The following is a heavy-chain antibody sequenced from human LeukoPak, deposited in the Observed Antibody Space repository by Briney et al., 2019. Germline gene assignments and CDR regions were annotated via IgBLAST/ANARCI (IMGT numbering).Heavy chain of an antibody. V-gene: IGHV3-53*01. Sequence: PGGSLRLSCAASGFTVSSNYMSWVRQAPGKGLEWVSVIYSGGSTYYADSVKGRFTISRDNSKNTLYLQMNSLRAEDTAVYYCARVAPILTGYYARSYYFDYWGQGTLVTVSS. J-gene: IGHJ4*02. CDR2: IYSGGST. D-gene: IGHD3-9*01. CDR3: ARVAPILTGYYARSYYFDY. CDR1: GFTVSSNY.